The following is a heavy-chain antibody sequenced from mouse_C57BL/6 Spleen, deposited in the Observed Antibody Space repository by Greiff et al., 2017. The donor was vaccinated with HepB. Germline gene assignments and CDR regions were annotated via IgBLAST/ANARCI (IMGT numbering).Heavy chain of an antibody. D-gene: IGHD1-1*01. J-gene: IGHJ2*01. CDR3: ARVGYGSSYHFDY. CDR2: IYPRSGNT. V-gene: IGHV1-81*01. CDR1: GYTFTSYG. Sequence: QVQLKQSGAELARPGASVKLSCKASGYTFTSYGISWVKQRTGQGLEWIGEIYPRSGNTYYNEKFKGKATLTADKSSSTAYMELRSLTSEDSAVYFCARVGYGSSYHFDYWGQGTTLTVSS.